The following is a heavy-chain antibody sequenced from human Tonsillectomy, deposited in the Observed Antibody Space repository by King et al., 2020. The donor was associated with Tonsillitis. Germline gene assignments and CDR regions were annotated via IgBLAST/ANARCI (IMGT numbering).Heavy chain of an antibody. V-gene: IGHV4-59*01. CDR1: GGSISSYY. Sequence: QLQESGPGLVKPSETLSLTCTVSGGSISSYYWSWIRQPPGKGLEWIGYIYYSGSTNYNPSLKSRVTISVDTSKNQFSLKLSSVTAADTAVYYCARGDYTGIAPWGQGTLVTVSS. D-gene: IGHD6-13*01. J-gene: IGHJ5*02. CDR2: IYYSGST. CDR3: ARGDYTGIAP.